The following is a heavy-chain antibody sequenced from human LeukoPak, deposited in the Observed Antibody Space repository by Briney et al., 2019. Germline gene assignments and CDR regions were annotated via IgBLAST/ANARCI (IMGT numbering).Heavy chain of an antibody. D-gene: IGHD3-22*01. Sequence: PGGSLRLSCAASGFTFSNYAMSWVRQAPGKGLEWVAVIWYDGSNKYYADSVKGRFTISRDNSKNTLYLQMNSLRAEDTAVYYCARDFYYYDSSGYFDYWGQGTLVTVSS. J-gene: IGHJ4*02. CDR1: GFTFSNYA. CDR3: ARDFYYYDSSGYFDY. V-gene: IGHV3-33*08. CDR2: IWYDGSNK.